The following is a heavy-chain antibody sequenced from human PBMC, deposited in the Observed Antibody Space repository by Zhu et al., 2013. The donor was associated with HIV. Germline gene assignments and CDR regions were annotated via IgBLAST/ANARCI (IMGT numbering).Heavy chain of an antibody. J-gene: IGHJ3*02. CDR3: ARDIIAAAGTSFDI. D-gene: IGHD6-13*01. CDR2: FYHSGST. CDR1: GYSISSGYY. V-gene: IGHV4-38-2*02. Sequence: QVQLQVSGPGLVKPSETLSLTCAVSGYSISSGYYWGWIRQPPGKGLEWIGSFYHSGSTYYNPSLKSRVTISVDTSKNQFSLRLSSVTAADTAVYYCARDIIAAAGTSFDIWGQGTMVTVSS.